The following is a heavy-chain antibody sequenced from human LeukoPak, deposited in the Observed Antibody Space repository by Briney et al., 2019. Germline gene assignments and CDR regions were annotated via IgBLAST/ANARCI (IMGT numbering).Heavy chain of an antibody. V-gene: IGHV3-23*01. CDR2: ISGSGGST. D-gene: IGHD4-17*01. Sequence: PGGSLRLSCAASGFTFSSYWMSWVRQAPGKGLEWVSAISGSGGSTYYADSVKGRFTISRDNSKNTLYLQMNSLRAEDTAVYYCAKLMYGYGDLRNWLDPWGQGTLVTASS. CDR1: GFTFSSYW. J-gene: IGHJ5*02. CDR3: AKLMYGYGDLRNWLDP.